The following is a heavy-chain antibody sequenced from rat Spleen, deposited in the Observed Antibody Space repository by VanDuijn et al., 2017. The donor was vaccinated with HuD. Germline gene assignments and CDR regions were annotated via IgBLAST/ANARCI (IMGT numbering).Heavy chain of an antibody. CDR2: MRYNGDT. Sequence: QVQLKESGPGLVQPSQTLSLTCTVSGFSLTSYNVHWVRQPPGKGLEWMGRMRYNGDTSYNSALKSRLSISRDTSKNQVFLKMNSLKTDDTGTYYCTRGHGSYALWYFDFWGPGTMVTVSS. CDR1: GFSLTSYN. CDR3: TRGHGSYALWYFDF. J-gene: IGHJ1*01. D-gene: IGHD1-2*01. V-gene: IGHV2-63*01.